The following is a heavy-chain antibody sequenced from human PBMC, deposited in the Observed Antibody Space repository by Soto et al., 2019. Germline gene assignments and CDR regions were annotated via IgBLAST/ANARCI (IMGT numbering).Heavy chain of an antibody. J-gene: IGHJ5*02. CDR2: IIPIFGTA. Sequence: VKVSCKASGGTFSSYAISWVRQAPGQGLEWMGGIIPIFGTANYAQKFQGRVTITADESTSTAYMELSSLRSEDTAVYYCARDRQQLVLNPGSFDPWGQGTLVTVSS. CDR1: GGTFSSYA. V-gene: IGHV1-69*01. D-gene: IGHD6-13*01. CDR3: ARDRQQLVLNPGSFDP.